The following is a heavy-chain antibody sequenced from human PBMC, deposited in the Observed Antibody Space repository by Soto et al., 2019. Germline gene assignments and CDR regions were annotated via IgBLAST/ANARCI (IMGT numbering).Heavy chain of an antibody. J-gene: IGHJ4*02. D-gene: IGHD2-8*01. CDR3: AKDRGEFCTNGVCFIFDS. V-gene: IGHV3-23*01. Sequence: GGSLRLSCAASGFTFSSYNLTLVRQAPGKGLEWVSGISASGAGTYYADSVKGRFTISRDNSKNTLYLQMNSLRAEDTALYYCAKDRGEFCTNGVCFIFDSWGQGTLVTVSS. CDR1: GFTFSSYN. CDR2: ISASGAGT.